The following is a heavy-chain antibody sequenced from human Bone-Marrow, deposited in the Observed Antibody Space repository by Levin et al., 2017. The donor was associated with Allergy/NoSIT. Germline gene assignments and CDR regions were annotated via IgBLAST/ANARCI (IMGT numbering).Heavy chain of an antibody. J-gene: IGHJ6*02. CDR1: GFSLTTSGMS. CDR3: ARTPAASVNFYYNLGMDV. CDR2: IDWDDDK. Sequence: SGPTLVKPTQTLTLTCTVSGFSLTTSGMSVSWIRQPPGKALEWLALIDWDDDKYYSTSLKTRLAISRDTSKKQVVLTMTNMDPVDTATYYCARTPAASVNFYYNLGMDVWGQGTTVTVSS. D-gene: IGHD3-10*01. V-gene: IGHV2-70*01.